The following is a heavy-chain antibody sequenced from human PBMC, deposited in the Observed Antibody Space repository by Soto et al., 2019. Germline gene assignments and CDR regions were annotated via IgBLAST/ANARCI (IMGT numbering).Heavy chain of an antibody. D-gene: IGHD3-16*01. CDR1: GFTFSSYG. Sequence: AGGSLRLSCAASGFTFSSYGMHWVRQAPGKGLEWVAVISYDGSNKYYADSVKGRFTISRDNSKNTLYLQMNSLRAEDTAVYYCAKDWGDYYYYGMDVWGQGTTVTVSS. V-gene: IGHV3-30*18. J-gene: IGHJ6*02. CDR3: AKDWGDYYYYGMDV. CDR2: ISYDGSNK.